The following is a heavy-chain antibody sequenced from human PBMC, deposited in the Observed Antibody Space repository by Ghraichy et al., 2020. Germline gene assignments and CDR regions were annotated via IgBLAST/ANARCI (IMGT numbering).Heavy chain of an antibody. CDR3: ALCPYGRLDY. CDR1: GGSFSGYY. V-gene: IGHV4-34*01. Sequence: SETLSLTCAVYGGSFSGYYWSWIRQPPGKGLEWIGEINHSGSTNYNPSLKSRVTISVDTSKNQFSLKLSSVTAADTAVYYCALCPYGRLDYWGQGTLVTVSS. D-gene: IGHD2-2*01. J-gene: IGHJ4*02. CDR2: INHSGST.